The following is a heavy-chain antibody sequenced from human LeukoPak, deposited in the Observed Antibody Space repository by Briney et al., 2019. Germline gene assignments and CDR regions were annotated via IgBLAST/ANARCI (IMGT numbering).Heavy chain of an antibody. D-gene: IGHD2-2*01. V-gene: IGHV3-33*01. CDR2: IRYDGSNK. Sequence: GSLRLSCAASGFTFSSYGMYWVRQAPGKGLEWVAVIRYDGSNKYYADSVKGRFTISRDNSKNTLYLQMNSLRAEDTAVYYCARDLCSSTSCYQGYYYGMDVWGQGTTVTVP. J-gene: IGHJ6*02. CDR1: GFTFSSYG. CDR3: ARDLCSSTSCYQGYYYGMDV.